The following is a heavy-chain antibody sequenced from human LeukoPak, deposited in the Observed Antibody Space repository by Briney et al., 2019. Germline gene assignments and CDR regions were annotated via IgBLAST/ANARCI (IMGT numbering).Heavy chain of an antibody. CDR3: ARGQLGSEYFDWLSAYYFDY. D-gene: IGHD3-9*01. Sequence: ASVKVSCKASGYTFTSYYMHWVRQAPGQGLEWMGIINPSGGSTSYAQKFQGRVTMTRDTSTSTVYMELSSLRSEDTAVYYCARGQLGSEYFDWLSAYYFDYWGQGTLVTVSS. CDR1: GYTFTSYY. CDR2: INPSGGST. V-gene: IGHV1-46*01. J-gene: IGHJ4*02.